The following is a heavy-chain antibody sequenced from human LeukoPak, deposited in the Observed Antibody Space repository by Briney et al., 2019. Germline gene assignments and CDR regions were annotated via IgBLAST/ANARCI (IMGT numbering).Heavy chain of an antibody. V-gene: IGHV3-7*03. D-gene: IGHD4/OR15-4a*01. Sequence: GGSLRLSCAASGFTFNLFWMNWVRQSPGKGLEWVAKISQDRNGKLYLDSVEGRFAISRDNVENSVFLQMNSLRAEDTAVYYCARDFPMVGRGAFDVWGQGTVVTVSS. CDR2: ISQDRNGK. J-gene: IGHJ3*01. CDR1: GFTFNLFW. CDR3: ARDFPMVGRGAFDV.